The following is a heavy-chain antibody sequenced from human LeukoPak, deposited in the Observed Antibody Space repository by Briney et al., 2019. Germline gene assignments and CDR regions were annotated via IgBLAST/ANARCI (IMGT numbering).Heavy chain of an antibody. Sequence: PSETLSLTCTVSGGSISSYYWSWIRQPPGKGLEWIGYIYYSGSTNYNPSLKSRVTISVDTSKNQFSLKLSSVTAADTAVYYCARNGRTGHFDYWGQGTLVTVSS. V-gene: IGHV4-59*01. CDR1: GGSISSYY. CDR3: ARNGRTGHFDY. CDR2: IYYSGST. J-gene: IGHJ4*02.